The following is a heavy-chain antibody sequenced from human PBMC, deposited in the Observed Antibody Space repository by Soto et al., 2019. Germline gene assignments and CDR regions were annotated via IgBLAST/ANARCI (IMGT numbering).Heavy chain of an antibody. D-gene: IGHD5-12*01. J-gene: IGHJ4*02. Sequence: QVQLVQSGAEVKKPGSSVKGSCKASGGTFSSYTISWVRQAPGQGLEWMGRIIPILGIAKYAQKFQGRVTITADKSTSTAYMELSSLRSEDTAVYYCAIGRMATIMGHYWGQGTLVTVSS. V-gene: IGHV1-69*02. CDR1: GGTFSSYT. CDR2: IIPILGIA. CDR3: AIGRMATIMGHY.